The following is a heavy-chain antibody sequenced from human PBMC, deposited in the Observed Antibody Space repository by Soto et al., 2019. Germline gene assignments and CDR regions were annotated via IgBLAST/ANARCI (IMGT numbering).Heavy chain of an antibody. Sequence: EVQLVESGGGLVKPGGSLRLSCAASGFTFSNAWMSWVRQAPGKGLEWVGRIKSKTDGGTTDYAAPMKGRFTISRDDSKNTLYLQMNSLKTEDTAVYYCTTVGTIFGVVTRPDYWGQGTLVTVSS. J-gene: IGHJ4*02. V-gene: IGHV3-15*01. CDR1: GFTFSNAW. CDR3: TTVGTIFGVVTRPDY. CDR2: IKSKTDGGTT. D-gene: IGHD3-3*01.